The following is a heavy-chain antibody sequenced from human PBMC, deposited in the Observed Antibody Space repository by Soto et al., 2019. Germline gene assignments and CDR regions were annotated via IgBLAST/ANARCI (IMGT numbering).Heavy chain of an antibody. CDR3: ARHVEGFGESYKLPFFDY. CDR2: IYYSGRT. J-gene: IGHJ4*02. D-gene: IGHD3-10*01. CDR1: GGSISSSSYY. Sequence: QLQLQESGPGLVKPSETLSLTCTVSGGSISSSSYYWGWIRQPPGQGLEWSGSIYYSGRTYYNPSLKRLVTRYVDTSKNLFSLKLRSGTAADSAVYYCARHVEGFGESYKLPFFDYLGQGPLVTVSS. V-gene: IGHV4-39*01.